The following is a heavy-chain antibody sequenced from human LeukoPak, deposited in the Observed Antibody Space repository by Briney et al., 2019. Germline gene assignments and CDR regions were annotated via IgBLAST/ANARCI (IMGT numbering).Heavy chain of an antibody. J-gene: IGHJ3*02. CDR1: GYTFTSYA. Sequence: ASVKVSCKASGYTFTSYAMNWVRQAPGQGLERMGWINTNTGNPTYAQGFTGRFVFSLDTSVSTAYPQISSLKAEDTAVYYCARDMIAVARDDAFDIWGQGTMVTVSS. D-gene: IGHD3-22*01. CDR3: ARDMIAVARDDAFDI. CDR2: INTNTGNP. V-gene: IGHV7-4-1*02.